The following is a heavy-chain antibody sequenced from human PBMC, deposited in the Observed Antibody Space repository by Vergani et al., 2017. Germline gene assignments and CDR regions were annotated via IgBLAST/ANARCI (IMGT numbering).Heavy chain of an antibody. CDR2: IYNSGNG. CDR3: ASGKYYSXSTSHFRGRYFDV. J-gene: IGHJ2*01. D-gene: IGHD3-16*01. CDR1: GDSIISRSYY. Sequence: QMQLQESGPGLVKASETLSLTCPVSGDSIISRSYYWGWIRQPPGKGLEWIGSIYNSGNGDSSSSLKSRVTISADTSKNQFSLRLTSVTAADTAVYYCASGKYYSXSTSHFRGRYFDVWGRGTLVTVPS. V-gene: IGHV4-39*01.